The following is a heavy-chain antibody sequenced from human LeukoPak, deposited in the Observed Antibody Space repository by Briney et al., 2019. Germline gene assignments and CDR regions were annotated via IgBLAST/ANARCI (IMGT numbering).Heavy chain of an antibody. Sequence: GGSLRLSCVAFGFTFSSYRVNWVRQAPGKGLEWVSYSRSSDNTIRYADSVKGRFTVSGDTASNSLHLQMHSLREEDTAVYYCARDHHWAFDYWGQGTLVTVSS. J-gene: IGHJ4*02. CDR1: GFTFSSYR. CDR2: SRSSDNTI. D-gene: IGHD7-27*01. CDR3: ARDHHWAFDY. V-gene: IGHV3-48*02.